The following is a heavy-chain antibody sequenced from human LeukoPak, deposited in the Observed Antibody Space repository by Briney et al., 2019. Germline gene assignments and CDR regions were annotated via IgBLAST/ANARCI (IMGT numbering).Heavy chain of an antibody. V-gene: IGHV3-74*03. J-gene: IGHJ6*02. CDR2: IDNAGSIT. D-gene: IGHD3-10*01. CDR3: ARDELLWFGELLDPYYYYGMDV. CDR1: GFTFSNYW. Sequence: GGSLRLSCAASGFTFSNYWIHWVRQAPGKGLVWVSRIDNAGSITTYADSVKGRFTISRDNAENTLYLQMNSLRAEDTAVYYCARDELLWFGELLDPYYYYGMDVWGQGTTVTVSS.